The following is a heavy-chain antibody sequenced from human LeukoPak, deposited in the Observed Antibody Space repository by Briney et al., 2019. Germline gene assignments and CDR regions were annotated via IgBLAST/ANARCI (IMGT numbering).Heavy chain of an antibody. CDR3: AKESHSLAIGGNVDY. Sequence: HSGGSLRLSCVASGFSFSETGIHWVRQAPGKGLEWVTFIQNHGRDKYYADSVKGRFTVSRDNTKDTVYLHMNSLRGEDTAVYYCAKESHSLAIGGNVDYWGQGTLVTVSS. V-gene: IGHV3-30*02. J-gene: IGHJ4*02. CDR2: IQNHGRDK. CDR1: GFSFSETG. D-gene: IGHD1-14*01.